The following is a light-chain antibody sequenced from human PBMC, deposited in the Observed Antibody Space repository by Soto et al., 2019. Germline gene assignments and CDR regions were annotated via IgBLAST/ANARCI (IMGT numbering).Light chain of an antibody. CDR1: QSISSW. Sequence: DIQMTQSPSTLSGSVGDRVTITCRASQSISSWLAWYQQKPGKAPKLLIYDASNLESGVPSRFSGSGSGTEFTLTISSLQPEDFATYYCQQSYSTPWTFGQGTKVDIK. J-gene: IGKJ1*01. V-gene: IGKV1-5*01. CDR2: DAS. CDR3: QQSYSTPWT.